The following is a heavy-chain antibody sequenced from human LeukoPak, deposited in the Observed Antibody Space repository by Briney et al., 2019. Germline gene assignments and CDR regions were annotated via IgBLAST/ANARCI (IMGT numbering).Heavy chain of an antibody. CDR3: ARASPPYGVADY. CDR1: GGSISSGGYY. J-gene: IGHJ4*02. V-gene: IGHV4-31*03. Sequence: SETLSLTCTVSGGSISSGGYYWSWIRQHPGKGLEWIGYIYYSGSTYYNPSLKSRVTISVDTSKNQFSLKLSSVTAADTAVYYCARASPPYGVADYWGQGTLVTVSS. D-gene: IGHD2-15*01. CDR2: IYYSGST.